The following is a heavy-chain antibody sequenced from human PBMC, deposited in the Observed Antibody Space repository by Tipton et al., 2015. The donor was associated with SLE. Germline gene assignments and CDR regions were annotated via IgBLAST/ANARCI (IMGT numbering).Heavy chain of an antibody. CDR3: ARGCSSSTCEPFYFFGMDV. CDR2: VFRGGST. V-gene: IGHV4-34*01. D-gene: IGHD2-2*01. CDR1: GDSLSGQY. Sequence: TLSPTCSVYGDSLSGQYWSWIRQPPGKGLEWIGEVFRGGSTNYSPSLESRVTITVDMSKNQFSLRLISVTAADTAVYYCARGCSSSTCEPFYFFGMDVWGQGTTVTVSS. J-gene: IGHJ6*02.